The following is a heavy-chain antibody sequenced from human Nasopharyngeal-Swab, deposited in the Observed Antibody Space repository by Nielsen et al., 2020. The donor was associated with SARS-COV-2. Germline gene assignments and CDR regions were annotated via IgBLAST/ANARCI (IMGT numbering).Heavy chain of an antibody. D-gene: IGHD2-2*01. CDR2: INAYNGNT. CDR3: ARDRRGGYCSSTSCYGNDY. J-gene: IGHJ4*02. V-gene: IGHV1-18*01. Sequence: WVRQAPGQGLEWMGWINAYNGNTNYAQKLQGRVTMTTDTSTSTAYMELRSLRSDDTAAYYCARDRRGGYCSSTSCYGNDYWGQGTLVTVSS.